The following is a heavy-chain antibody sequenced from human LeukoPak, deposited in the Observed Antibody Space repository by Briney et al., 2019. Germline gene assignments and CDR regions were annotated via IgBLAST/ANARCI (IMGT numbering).Heavy chain of an antibody. CDR2: IYHSGST. J-gene: IGHJ2*01. Sequence: ASETLSLTCTVSGGSISSSSYYWGWIRQPPGKGLEWIGSIYHSGSTYYNPSLKSRVTISVDTSKNQFSLKLSSVTAADTAVYYCARSSWGPGFDLWGRGTLVTVSS. CDR1: GGSISSSSYY. D-gene: IGHD3-16*01. V-gene: IGHV4-39*07. CDR3: ARSSWGPGFDL.